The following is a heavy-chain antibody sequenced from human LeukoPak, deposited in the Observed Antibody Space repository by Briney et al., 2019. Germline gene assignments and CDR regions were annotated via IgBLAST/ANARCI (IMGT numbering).Heavy chain of an antibody. CDR1: GFTFSSYW. Sequence: PGGSLRLSCAASGFTFSSYWMSWVRQAPGKGLEWVANIKQDGSEKYYVDSVKGRFTISRDNAKNSLYLQMNSLRAEDTAVYYRARDQRLGGRPSPYFDYWGQGTLVTVSS. CDR2: IKQDGSEK. V-gene: IGHV3-7*01. D-gene: IGHD3-16*01. CDR3: ARDQRLGGRPSPYFDY. J-gene: IGHJ4*02.